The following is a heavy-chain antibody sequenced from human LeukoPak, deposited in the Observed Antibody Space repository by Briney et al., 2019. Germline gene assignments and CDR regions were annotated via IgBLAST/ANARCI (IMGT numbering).Heavy chain of an antibody. Sequence: PSETLSLTCTVSGGSISSGGYYWSWIRQHPGKGLEWIGYIYYSGSTYYNPSLKSRVTISVDTSKNQFSLKLSSVTVADTAVYYCARDLWDCSSTSCYYYGMDVWGQGTTVTVSS. CDR3: ARDLWDCSSTSCYYYGMDV. CDR2: IYYSGST. V-gene: IGHV4-31*03. D-gene: IGHD2-2*01. CDR1: GGSISSGGYY. J-gene: IGHJ6*02.